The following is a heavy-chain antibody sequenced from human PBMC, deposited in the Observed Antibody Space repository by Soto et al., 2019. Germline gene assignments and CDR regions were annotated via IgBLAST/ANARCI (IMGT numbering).Heavy chain of an antibody. CDR3: ARSASRYYYYGMDV. D-gene: IGHD6-6*01. CDR1: GFTFSSYA. Sequence: GGSLRLSCAASGFTFSSYAMHWVRQAPGKGLEWVAVISYDGSNKYYADSVKGRFTISRDNSKNTLYLQMNSLRAEDTAVYYCARSASRYYYYGMDVWGQGTTVTVSS. CDR2: ISYDGSNK. J-gene: IGHJ6*02. V-gene: IGHV3-30-3*01.